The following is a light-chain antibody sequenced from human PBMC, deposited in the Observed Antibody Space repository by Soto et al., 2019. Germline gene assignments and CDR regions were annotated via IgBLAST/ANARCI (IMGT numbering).Light chain of an antibody. CDR2: AAS. V-gene: IGKV1-39*01. Sequence: IQLTQSPSSLSASVGDRVTITCRTSQNVNRYLNWYQEQPGKAPKLLIYAASSLQSGVPSRFSGSGSVTDFTLAISSLHPEDFTPYYCQQSDGIPQTFGPGTKVEIK. J-gene: IGKJ1*01. CDR3: QQSDGIPQT. CDR1: QNVNRY.